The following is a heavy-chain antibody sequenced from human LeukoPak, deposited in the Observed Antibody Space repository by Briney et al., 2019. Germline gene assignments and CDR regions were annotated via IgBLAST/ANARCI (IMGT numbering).Heavy chain of an antibody. Sequence: GGSLRLSCAASGFTFSGSAMHWVRQASGKGLEWVGRIRSKANSYATAYAASVKGRLTISRDDSKNTTYLQMNSLKTEDTAVYYCTRHSSSWFHNWFDPWGQGTLVTVSS. J-gene: IGHJ5*02. V-gene: IGHV3-73*01. CDR1: GFTFSGSA. CDR3: TRHSSSWFHNWFDP. CDR2: IRSKANSYAT. D-gene: IGHD6-13*01.